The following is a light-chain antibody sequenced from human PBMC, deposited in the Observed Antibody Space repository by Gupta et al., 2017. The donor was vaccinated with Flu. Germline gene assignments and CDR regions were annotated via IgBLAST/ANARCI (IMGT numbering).Light chain of an antibody. V-gene: IGKV3-20*01. J-gene: IGKJ1*01. CDR2: GAS. Sequence: EIVLTQPPVTLSLSPGERATLSCRASQSVSSSYLAWYQQKPGQAPRLLIYGASSRATGIPDRFSSRGSGTDFTITISRLEPEDFAAYYCQQYGSSPRTFGQGTKVEIK. CDR1: QSVSSSY. CDR3: QQYGSSPRT.